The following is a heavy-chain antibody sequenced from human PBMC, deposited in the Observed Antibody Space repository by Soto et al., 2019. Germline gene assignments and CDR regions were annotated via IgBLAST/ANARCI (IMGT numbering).Heavy chain of an antibody. Sequence: GGSLRLSCAASGFTFSSYAMSWVRQAPGKGLEWVSAISGSGGSTYYADSVKGRFTISRDNSKNTLYLQMNSLRAEDTAVYYCAKDCRITMVRGVRGNWFDPWGQGTLVTVSS. CDR3: AKDCRITMVRGVRGNWFDP. CDR1: GFTFSSYA. D-gene: IGHD3-10*01. J-gene: IGHJ5*02. CDR2: ISGSGGST. V-gene: IGHV3-23*01.